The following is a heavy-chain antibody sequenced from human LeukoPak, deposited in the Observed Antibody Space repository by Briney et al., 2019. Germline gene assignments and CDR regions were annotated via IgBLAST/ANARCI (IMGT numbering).Heavy chain of an antibody. CDR2: ISYSGST. CDR1: GGSISSYY. Sequence: SETLSLTCTVSGGSISSYYLSWIRQTAGKGLEWIGSISYSGSTYYNPSLKSRVTISVDTSKNQFSLKLSSVTAADTAVYYCADGIFPYYFDYWGQGTLVTVSS. J-gene: IGHJ4*02. D-gene: IGHD3-3*01. V-gene: IGHV4-59*05. CDR3: ADGIFPYYFDY.